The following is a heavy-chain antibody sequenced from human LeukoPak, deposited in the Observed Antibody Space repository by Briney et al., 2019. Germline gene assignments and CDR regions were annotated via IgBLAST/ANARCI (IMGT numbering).Heavy chain of an antibody. J-gene: IGHJ4*02. V-gene: IGHV1-3*03. CDR3: ARGYSGYDYFDY. D-gene: IGHD5-12*01. Sequence: ASVKVSCKASGYTFTSYAMHWVRQAPGQRLEWMGWINAGNGNTKYSQEFQGRVTITRDTSASTAYMEPSSLRSEDMAVYYCARGYSGYDYFDYWGQGTLVTVSS. CDR1: GYTFTSYA. CDR2: INAGNGNT.